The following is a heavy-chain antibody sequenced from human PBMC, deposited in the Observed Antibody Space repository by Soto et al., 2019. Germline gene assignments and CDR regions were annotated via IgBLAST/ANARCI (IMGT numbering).Heavy chain of an antibody. CDR1: GGSVSSGSYY. V-gene: IGHV4-61*01. Sequence: QVQLQESGPGLVKPSETLSLTCTVSGGSVSSGSYYWSWIRQPPGKGLEWIGYIYYSGSTNYNPSLKRRVTISVDTSKNQFSLKLSSVTAADTAVYYCARDTSDSSSWYGFDYWGQGTLVTVSS. J-gene: IGHJ4*02. CDR2: IYYSGST. D-gene: IGHD6-13*01. CDR3: ARDTSDSSSWYGFDY.